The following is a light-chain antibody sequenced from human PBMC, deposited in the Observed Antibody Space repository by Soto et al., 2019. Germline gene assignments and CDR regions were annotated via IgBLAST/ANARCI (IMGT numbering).Light chain of an antibody. CDR1: SSDVGSYNR. CDR2: QVS. V-gene: IGLV2-18*02. J-gene: IGLJ3*02. CDR3: SSYTSSSTWV. Sequence: SALTQPPSVSGSPGQSVTLSCTGTSSDVGSYNRVSWYQQPPGTAPKLMIYQVSNRPSGVPDRFSGSKSGNTASLTISGLQAEDEADYYCSSYTSSSTWVFGGGTKLTVL.